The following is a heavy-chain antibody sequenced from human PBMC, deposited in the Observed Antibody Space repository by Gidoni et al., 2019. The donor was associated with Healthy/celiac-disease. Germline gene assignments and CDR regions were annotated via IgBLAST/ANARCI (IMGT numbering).Heavy chain of an antibody. V-gene: IGHV4-39*01. Sequence: DGLEWIGSIYYSGSTYYNPSLKSRVTISVDTSKNQFSLKLSSVTAADTAVYYCARTPYYYDSSGYRNPGESYWGQGTLVTVSS. J-gene: IGHJ4*02. D-gene: IGHD3-22*01. CDR2: IYYSGST. CDR3: ARTPYYYDSSGYRNPGESY.